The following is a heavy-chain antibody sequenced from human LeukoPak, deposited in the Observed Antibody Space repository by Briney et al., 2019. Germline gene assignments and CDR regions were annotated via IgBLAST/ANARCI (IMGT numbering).Heavy chain of an antibody. CDR3: ARDGRRWTDFDY. J-gene: IGHJ4*02. Sequence: ASVKVSCTASGYSFTKYGISWVRQAPGQGLEWMGWISGYDGDTNYAQKIQGRVTMTTDTSTSTVYMELRSLRSDDTAVYYCARDGRRWTDFDYWAQGTLVTVSS. CDR2: ISGYDGDT. D-gene: IGHD3/OR15-3a*01. CDR1: GYSFTKYG. V-gene: IGHV1-18*01.